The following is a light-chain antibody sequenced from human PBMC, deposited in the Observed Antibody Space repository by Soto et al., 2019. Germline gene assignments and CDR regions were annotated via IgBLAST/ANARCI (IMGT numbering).Light chain of an antibody. CDR1: RSDVGGYHY. Sequence: QSVLTQPASVSGSPGQSISISCTGTRSDVGGYHYVSWYQQHPGKAPKLMIYDVSNRPSGVSNRFSGSKSGNTASLTISGLQAEDEADYYCSSYTSSSTVVFGGGTKLTVL. CDR3: SSYTSSSTVV. CDR2: DVS. V-gene: IGLV2-14*01. J-gene: IGLJ2*01.